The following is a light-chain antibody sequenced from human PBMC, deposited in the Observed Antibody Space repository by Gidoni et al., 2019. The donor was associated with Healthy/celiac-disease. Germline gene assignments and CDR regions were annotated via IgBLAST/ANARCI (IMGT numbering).Light chain of an antibody. Sequence: QSVLTQPPSVSGAPGQRVTISCTGSRSNIGAGYDVHWYQQLPGTAPKLLIYGNSNRPSGVPDRFSDSKSGTSASLAITGLQAEDEADYYCQSYASSLSGYVFGTGTKVTVL. J-gene: IGLJ1*01. CDR2: GNS. CDR1: RSNIGAGYD. V-gene: IGLV1-40*01. CDR3: QSYASSLSGYV.